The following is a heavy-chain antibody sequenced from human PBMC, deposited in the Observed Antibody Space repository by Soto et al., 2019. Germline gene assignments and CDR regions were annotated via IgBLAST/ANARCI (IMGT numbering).Heavy chain of an antibody. J-gene: IGHJ6*02. CDR3: ASSGIAAADTRYYYYYYGMDV. CDR2: IYSGGST. Sequence: PGGSLRLSCAASGFTVSSNYMSWVRQAPGKGLEWVSVIYSGGSTYYADSVKGRFTTSRDNSKNTLYLQMNSLRAEDTAVYYCASSGIAAADTRYYYYYYGMDVWGQGTTVTVSS. D-gene: IGHD6-13*01. V-gene: IGHV3-53*01. CDR1: GFTVSSNY.